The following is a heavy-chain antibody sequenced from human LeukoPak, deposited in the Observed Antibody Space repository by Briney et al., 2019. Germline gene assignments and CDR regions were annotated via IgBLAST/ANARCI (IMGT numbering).Heavy chain of an antibody. D-gene: IGHD1-26*01. Sequence: ASVKVSCKASGYTFTGYYMHWVRQAPGQGLEWMGWINPNSGGTNYAQKLQGRVTMTTDTSTSTAYMELRSLRSDDTAVYYCARVSSGSYARVATWDYWGQGTLVTVSS. V-gene: IGHV1-2*02. CDR2: INPNSGGT. CDR3: ARVSSGSYARVATWDY. J-gene: IGHJ4*02. CDR1: GYTFTGYY.